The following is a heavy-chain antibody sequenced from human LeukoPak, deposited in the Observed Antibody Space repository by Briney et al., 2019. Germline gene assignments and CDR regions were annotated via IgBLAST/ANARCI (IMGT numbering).Heavy chain of an antibody. CDR3: ARDNSGWSRDY. CDR1: GFTLRSYS. J-gene: IGHJ4*02. D-gene: IGHD6-19*01. Sequence: GGSLTLSCAASGFTLRSYSMSWVRQAPGKGLEWVSSINWGSNHIYYADAVQGRFTISRDNAKNSLYLQMNSLRAEDTAIYYCARDNSGWSRDYWGQGTLVTVSS. V-gene: IGHV3-21*06. CDR2: INWGSNHI.